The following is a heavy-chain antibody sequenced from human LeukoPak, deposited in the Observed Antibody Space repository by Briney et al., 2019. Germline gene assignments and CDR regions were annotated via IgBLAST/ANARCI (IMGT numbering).Heavy chain of an antibody. CDR1: GGSISRGSYY. D-gene: IGHD3-10*01. Sequence: SETLFLTCTVSGGSISRGSYYWNWIRQPAGKGLEWIGRIYTSGSTNYKPSLKSRVTISVDTSKNQFSLKLSSVTAADTAVYYCARGVGYYGSGSYNYMDVWGKGTTVTISS. CDR2: IYTSGST. CDR3: ARGVGYYGSGSYNYMDV. V-gene: IGHV4-61*02. J-gene: IGHJ6*03.